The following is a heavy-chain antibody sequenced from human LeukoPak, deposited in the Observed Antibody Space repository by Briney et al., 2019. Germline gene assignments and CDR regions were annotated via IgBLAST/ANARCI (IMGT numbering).Heavy chain of an antibody. CDR1: GFTFSSYA. J-gene: IGHJ3*02. D-gene: IGHD5-24*01. CDR3: ARGERRRWLQSPAFDI. V-gene: IGHV3-30-3*01. Sequence: GGSLRLSCAASGFTFSSYAMHWVRQAPGKGLEWVAVISYDGSNKYYADSVKGRFTISRDNSKNTLYLQMNSLRAEDTAVYYCARGERRRWLQSPAFDIWGQGTMVTVSS. CDR2: ISYDGSNK.